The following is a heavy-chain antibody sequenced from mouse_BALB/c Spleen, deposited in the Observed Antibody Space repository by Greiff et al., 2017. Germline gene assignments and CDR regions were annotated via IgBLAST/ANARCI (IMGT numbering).Heavy chain of an antibody. CDR2: ISDGGSYT. CDR3: ARDYGNYVGYFDY. J-gene: IGHJ2*01. V-gene: IGHV5-4*02. CDR1: GFTFSDYY. Sequence: EVKLMESGGGLVKPGGSLKLSCAASGFTFSDYYMYWVRQTPEKRLEWVATISDGGSYTYYPDSVKGRFTISRDNAKNNLYLQMSSLKSEDTAMYYCARDYGNYVGYFDYWGQGTTLTVSS. D-gene: IGHD2-1*01.